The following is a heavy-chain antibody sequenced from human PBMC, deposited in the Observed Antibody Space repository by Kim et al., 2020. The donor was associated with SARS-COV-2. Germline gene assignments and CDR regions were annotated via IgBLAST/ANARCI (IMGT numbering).Heavy chain of an antibody. J-gene: IGHJ6*02. Sequence: GGSLRLSCAASGFTFSSYSMNWVRQAPGKGLEWVSSISSSSSYIYYADSVKGRFTISRDNAKNSLYLQMNSLRAEDTAVYYCARFPDSSGWYRSYYGMDVWGQGTTVTVSS. V-gene: IGHV3-21*01. CDR2: ISSSSSYI. CDR3: ARFPDSSGWYRSYYGMDV. D-gene: IGHD6-19*01. CDR1: GFTFSSYS.